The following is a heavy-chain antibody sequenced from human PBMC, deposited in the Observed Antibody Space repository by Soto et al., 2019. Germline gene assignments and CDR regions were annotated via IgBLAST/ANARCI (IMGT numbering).Heavy chain of an antibody. J-gene: IGHJ5*02. CDR3: TTETRGGYSYGPTWFDP. CDR1: GFTFSNAW. Sequence: GGSLRLSCAASGFTFSNAWMSWVRQAPGKGLEWVGRIKSKTDGGPTDYAAPVKGRFTISRDDSKNTLYLQMNSLKTEDTAVYYCTTETRGGYSYGPTWFDPWGQGNLVTVSS. D-gene: IGHD5-18*01. V-gene: IGHV3-15*01. CDR2: IKSKTDGGPT.